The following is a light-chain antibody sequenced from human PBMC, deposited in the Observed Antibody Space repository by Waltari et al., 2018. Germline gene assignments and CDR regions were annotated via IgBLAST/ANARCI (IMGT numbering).Light chain of an antibody. CDR2: SAS. CDR3: QESYSSPPST. V-gene: IGKV1-39*01. Sequence: DIQMTQSPSSLSAVAGASVPITCRASQSIGNYLNWYQQKPGKAPQLLIYSASSLQRGVPSRFSGRGSGTEFSLTISGLQPDDFATYFCQESYSSPPSTFGQGTKVDIK. CDR1: QSIGNY. J-gene: IGKJ1*01.